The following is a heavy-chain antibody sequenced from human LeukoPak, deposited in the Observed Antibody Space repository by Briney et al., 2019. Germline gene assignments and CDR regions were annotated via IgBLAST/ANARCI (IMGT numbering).Heavy chain of an antibody. CDR3: ARDRVGGYDYAYFDL. D-gene: IGHD5-12*01. V-gene: IGHV4-59*01. CDR2: LYYSGST. CDR1: GGSISSYF. Sequence: SSETLSLTCTVSGGSISSYFWTWIRQPPGKGLEWIGYLYYSGSTNYNPSLKSRVTISIDTSKNQFSLKLSSVTAANTAVYYCARDRVGGYDYAYFDLWGRGTLVTVSS. J-gene: IGHJ2*01.